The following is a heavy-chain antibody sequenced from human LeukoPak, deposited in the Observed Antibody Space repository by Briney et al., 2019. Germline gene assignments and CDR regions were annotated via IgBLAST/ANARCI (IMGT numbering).Heavy chain of an antibody. D-gene: IGHD1-26*01. CDR3: AKAPGFWELYFDY. CDR2: ISGSGGST. CDR1: GFTFSSYA. V-gene: IGHV3-23*01. J-gene: IGHJ4*02. Sequence: GGSLRLSCAASGFTFSSYAMSWVRQAPGKGLEWVSAISGSGGSTYYADSVKGRFAISRDNSKNTLYLQMNSLRAEDTAVYYCAKAPGFWELYFDYWGQGTLVTVSS.